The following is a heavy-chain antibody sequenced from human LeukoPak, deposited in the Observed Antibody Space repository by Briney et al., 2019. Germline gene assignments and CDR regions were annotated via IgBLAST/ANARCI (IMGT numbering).Heavy chain of an antibody. CDR1: GGTFSSYA. CDR2: IIPIFGTA. D-gene: IGHD3-3*01. V-gene: IGHV1-69*13. J-gene: IGHJ6*03. CDR3: ARDLRRDVLRFLEWSRGYYYYMDV. Sequence: GASVKVSCKASGGTFSSYAISWVRQAPGQGLEWMGGIIPIFGTANYAQKFQGRVTITADESTSTAYMELSSLRSEDTAVYYCARDLRRDVLRFLEWSRGYYYYMDVWGKGTTVTVSS.